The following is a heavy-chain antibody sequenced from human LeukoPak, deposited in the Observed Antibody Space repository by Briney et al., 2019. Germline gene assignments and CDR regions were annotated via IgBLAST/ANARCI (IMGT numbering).Heavy chain of an antibody. CDR2: ISGNGGST. CDR1: GFIFRNYD. V-gene: IGHV3-23*01. J-gene: IGHJ4*02. D-gene: IGHD2-21*02. Sequence: PGGSLRPSCAASGFIFRNYDMSWVRQTPEKGLEWVSVISGNGGSTYYADSVKGRFTISRDNSKNTVYLQMNSLRAEDTAVYYCARAFGGDRNLDYFDFWGQGTPVTVSS. CDR3: ARAFGGDRNLDYFDF.